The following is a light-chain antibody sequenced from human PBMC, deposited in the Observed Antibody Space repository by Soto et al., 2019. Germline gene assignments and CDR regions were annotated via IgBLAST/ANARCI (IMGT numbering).Light chain of an antibody. CDR1: SSDVGGYNY. J-gene: IGLJ2*01. Sequence: QSVLTQPASVSGSPGQSITISCTGTSSDVGGYNYVSWYQQHPGKAPKLMIYEVSNRPSGVSNRFSGSKSGNTASLTISGLQAEDEADYYCSSHTSSSTPVVFGGGTQLTVL. V-gene: IGLV2-14*01. CDR2: EVS. CDR3: SSHTSSSTPVV.